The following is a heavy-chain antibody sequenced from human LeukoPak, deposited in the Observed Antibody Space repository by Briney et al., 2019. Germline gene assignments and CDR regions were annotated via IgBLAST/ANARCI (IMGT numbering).Heavy chain of an antibody. CDR1: GYTFTSYG. D-gene: IGHD5-18*01. CDR2: ISAYNGNT. CDR3: ARVTAMPSPPNY. J-gene: IGHJ4*02. V-gene: IGHV1-18*01. Sequence: ASVKVSCKASGYTFTSYGISWVRQAPGQGLEWLGWISAYNGNTNYAQKLQGRVTMTTDTSTSTAYMELRSLRSDDTAVYYCARVTAMPSPPNYWGQGTLVTVSS.